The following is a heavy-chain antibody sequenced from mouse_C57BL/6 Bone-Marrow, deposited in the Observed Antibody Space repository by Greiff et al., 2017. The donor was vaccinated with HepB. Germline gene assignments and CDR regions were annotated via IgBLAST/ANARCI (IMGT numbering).Heavy chain of an antibody. J-gene: IGHJ2*01. V-gene: IGHV1-52*01. CDR3: ARETLYYYGSSPYFDY. CDR1: GYTFTSYW. Sequence: QVQLQQPGAELVRPGSSVKLSCKASGYTFTSYWMHWVKQRPIQGLEWIGNIDPSDSETHYNQKFKDKAALTVDKSSSTAYMQLSSLTSEDSAVYYCARETLYYYGSSPYFDYWGQGTTLTVSS. CDR2: IDPSDSET. D-gene: IGHD1-1*01.